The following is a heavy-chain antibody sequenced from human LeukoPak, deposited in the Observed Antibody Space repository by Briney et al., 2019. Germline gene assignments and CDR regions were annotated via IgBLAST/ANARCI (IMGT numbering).Heavy chain of an antibody. Sequence: SETLSLTCTVSGGSISSYYWSWIRQPPGKGLEWIGCIYYSGYTNYKSSLKSRVTISVDTSKNQFSLKLSSVTAADAAVYYCARTTMVRGTYYMDVWGKGTTVTVSS. CDR3: ARTTMVRGTYYMDV. V-gene: IGHV4-59*01. CDR1: GGSISSYY. CDR2: IYYSGYT. J-gene: IGHJ6*03. D-gene: IGHD3-10*01.